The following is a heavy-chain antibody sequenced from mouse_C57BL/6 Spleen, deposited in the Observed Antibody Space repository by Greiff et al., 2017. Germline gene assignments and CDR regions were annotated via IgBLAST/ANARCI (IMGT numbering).Heavy chain of an antibody. CDR2: IYPGSGST. V-gene: IGHV1-55*01. CDR3: ARDYVRAMDY. Sequence: QVQLQQPGAELVKPGASVKMSCKASGSTFTSYWITWLQQRPGQGLEWIGDIYPGSGSTNYNEKFKSKATLTVDTSSSTAYMQLSSLTSEDSAVYYCARDYVRAMDYWGQGTSVTVSS. CDR1: GSTFTSYW. D-gene: IGHD1-1*02. J-gene: IGHJ4*01.